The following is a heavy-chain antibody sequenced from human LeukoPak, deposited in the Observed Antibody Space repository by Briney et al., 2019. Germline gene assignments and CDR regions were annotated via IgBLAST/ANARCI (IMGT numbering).Heavy chain of an antibody. D-gene: IGHD3/OR15-3a*01. CDR2: ISYDGSNK. J-gene: IGHJ4*02. CDR3: ARSAGLVSKDLDY. CDR1: GFTFSSYG. Sequence: GGSLRLSCAASGFTFSSYGMHWVRQAPGKGLEWVAVISYDGSNKYYADSVKGRFTISRDNSKNTLYLQMNSLRAEDTAVYYCARSAGLVSKDLDYWGQGTLVTVSS. V-gene: IGHV3-30*03.